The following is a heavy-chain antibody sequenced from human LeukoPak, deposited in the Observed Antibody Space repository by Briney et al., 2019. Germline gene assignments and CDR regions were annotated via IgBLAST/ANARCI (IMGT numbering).Heavy chain of an antibody. CDR1: GFTFSSYS. Sequence: PGGSLRLSCAASGFTFSSYSMNWVRQAPGKGLEWVSSISSSSSYIYYADSVKGRSTISRDNAKNSLYLQMNSLRAEDTAVYYCARDAEVGTLFGVLSRYNWFDPWGQGALVTVSS. CDR2: ISSSSSYI. CDR3: ARDAEVGTLFGVLSRYNWFDP. V-gene: IGHV3-21*01. J-gene: IGHJ5*02. D-gene: IGHD3-3*01.